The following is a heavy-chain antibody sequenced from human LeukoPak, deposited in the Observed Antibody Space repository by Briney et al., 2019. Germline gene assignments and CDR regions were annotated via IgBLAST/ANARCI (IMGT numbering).Heavy chain of an antibody. J-gene: IGHJ5*02. Sequence: SETLSLTCTVSGGSISSYYWNWIRQPPGKGLEWIGYMFFSGVTIYNPSLESRATISGDMSKNQFSLKLRSVTAADTAVYYCTGATGNAYNFLDPWGQGTLVTVSS. V-gene: IGHV4-59*08. CDR3: TGATGNAYNFLDP. CDR2: MFFSGVT. D-gene: IGHD1-1*01. CDR1: GGSISSYY.